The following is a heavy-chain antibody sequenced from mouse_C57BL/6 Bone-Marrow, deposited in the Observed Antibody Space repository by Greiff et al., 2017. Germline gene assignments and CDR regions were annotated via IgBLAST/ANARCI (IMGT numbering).Heavy chain of an antibody. CDR2: IWPGGGT. CDR1: GFSLTSYA. V-gene: IGHV2-9-1*01. D-gene: IGHD1-1*01. J-gene: IGHJ2*01. Sequence: VQLQESGPGLVAPSQSLSITCTVSGFSLTSYAISWVRQPPGKGLEWLGVIWPGGGTNYNSALKSRLSISKDNSKSQVFLKMNSLQTEDTARYYCARGAVGGYWGQGTTLTVSS. CDR3: ARGAVGGY.